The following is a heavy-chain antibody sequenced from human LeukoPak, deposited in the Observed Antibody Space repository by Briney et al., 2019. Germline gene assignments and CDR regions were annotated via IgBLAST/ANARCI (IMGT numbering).Heavy chain of an antibody. CDR2: FDPEDGET. V-gene: IGHV1-24*01. Sequence: ASVKVSCKVSGYTLTELSMHWVRQAPGKGLEWMGGFDPEDGETIYAQKFQGRVTMTEDTSTDTAYMELSSLRSEDTAVYYCATGLRYCGGDCSLDYWGQGTLVTVSS. CDR3: ATGLRYCGGDCSLDY. CDR1: GYTLTELS. J-gene: IGHJ4*02. D-gene: IGHD2-21*02.